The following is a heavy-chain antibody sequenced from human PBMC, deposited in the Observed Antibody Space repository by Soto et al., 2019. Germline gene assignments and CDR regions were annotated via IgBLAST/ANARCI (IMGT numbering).Heavy chain of an antibody. CDR2: IWYDGSNK. CDR3: ARAHTYDSSGYFDY. Sequence: VQLVESGGGVVQPGRSLRLSCAASGFTFSSYGMHWVRQAPGKGLEWVAVIWYDGSNKYYADSVKGRFTISRDNSKNTLYLQMNSLRAEDTAVYYCARAHTYDSSGYFDYWGQGTLVTVSS. V-gene: IGHV3-33*01. CDR1: GFTFSSYG. J-gene: IGHJ4*02. D-gene: IGHD3-22*01.